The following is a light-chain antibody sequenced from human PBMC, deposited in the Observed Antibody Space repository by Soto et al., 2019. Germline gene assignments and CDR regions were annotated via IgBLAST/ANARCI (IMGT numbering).Light chain of an antibody. CDR1: QSVSSD. V-gene: IGKV3-11*01. J-gene: IGKJ4*01. CDR3: QQRSNWPPLT. CDR2: DAS. Sequence: EILFTPSPATLSLSPVERATFSCRAGQSVSSDLVWYQQKPGQAPRLLIYDASNRATGIPARFSGSGSGTDFTLTISSLEPEDFAVYYCQQRSNWPPLTFGGGTKVDIK.